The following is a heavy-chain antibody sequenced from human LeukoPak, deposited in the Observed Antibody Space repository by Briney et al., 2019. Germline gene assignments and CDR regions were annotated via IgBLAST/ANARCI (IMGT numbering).Heavy chain of an antibody. J-gene: IGHJ4*02. Sequence: PSETLSLTCTVSGGSISSSSYYWSWIRQPPGKGLEWIGYIYYSGSTNYNPSLKSRVTISVDTSKNQFSLKLSSVIAADTAVYYCARHPPTVTRGFDYWGQGTLVTVSS. D-gene: IGHD4-17*01. CDR3: ARHPPTVTRGFDY. CDR1: GGSISSSSYY. V-gene: IGHV4-61*05. CDR2: IYYSGST.